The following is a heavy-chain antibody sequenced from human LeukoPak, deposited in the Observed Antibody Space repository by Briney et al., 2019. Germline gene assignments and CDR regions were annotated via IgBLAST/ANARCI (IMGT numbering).Heavy chain of an antibody. CDR2: IYYSGST. J-gene: IGHJ3*02. Sequence: SETLSLTCTVSGGSISSYYWSWIRQPPGEGLEWIGYIYYSGSTNYNPSLKSRVTISVDTSKNQFSLKLSSVTAADTAVYYCARGLRSDPDAFDTWGQGTMVTVSS. CDR1: GGSISSYY. V-gene: IGHV4-59*12. CDR3: ARGLRSDPDAFDT.